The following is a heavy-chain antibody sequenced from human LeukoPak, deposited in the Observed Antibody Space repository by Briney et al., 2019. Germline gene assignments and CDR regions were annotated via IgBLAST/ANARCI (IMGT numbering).Heavy chain of an antibody. CDR3: ARDGPRYCSSTSCYYFDY. CDR1: GGSICSYY. J-gene: IGHJ4*02. D-gene: IGHD2-2*01. V-gene: IGHV4-4*07. CDR2: IYTSGST. Sequence: SETLSLTCTVSGGSICSYYWSWIRQPAGKGLEWIGRIYTSGSTNYNPSLKSRVTISVDKSKNQFSLKLSSVTAADTAVYYCARDGPRYCSSTSCYYFDYWGQGTLVTVSS.